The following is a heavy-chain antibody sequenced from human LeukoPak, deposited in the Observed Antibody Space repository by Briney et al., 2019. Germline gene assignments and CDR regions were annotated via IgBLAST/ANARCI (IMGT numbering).Heavy chain of an antibody. CDR3: ARVVTGLLEGNWFDP. D-gene: IGHD2-21*02. CDR2: IYHSGST. V-gene: IGHV4-30-2*01. Sequence: PSQTLSLTCADSGGSISSGGYSWSWIRQPPGKGLEWIGYIYHSGSTYYNPSLKSRVTISVDRSKNQFSLKLSSVTAADTAVYYCARVVTGLLEGNWFDPWGQGTLVTVSS. CDR1: GGSISSGGYS. J-gene: IGHJ5*02.